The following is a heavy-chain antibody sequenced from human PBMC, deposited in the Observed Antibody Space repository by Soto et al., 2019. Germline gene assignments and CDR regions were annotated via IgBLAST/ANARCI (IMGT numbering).Heavy chain of an antibody. V-gene: IGHV3-15*01. D-gene: IGHD3-22*01. CDR2: IKGEADGGTT. Sequence: GGSLRLSCASSGFTFXNAWMSWVRQAPGKGLEWVGRIKGEADGGTTDYAAPVKGRITISRDHSKDTLYLQMNSLKTEDTAVYYCTTGLSNGYYNFDYWGQGTPVTV. CDR1: GFTFXNAW. J-gene: IGHJ4*02. CDR3: TTGLSNGYYNFDY.